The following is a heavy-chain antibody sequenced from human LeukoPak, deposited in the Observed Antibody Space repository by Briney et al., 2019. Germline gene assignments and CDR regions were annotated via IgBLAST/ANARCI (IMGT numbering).Heavy chain of an antibody. CDR1: GGSISSSSYY. D-gene: IGHD3-22*01. V-gene: IGHV4-39*07. Sequence: SETLSLTCTVSGGSISSSSYYWGWIRQPPGKGLEWIGSIYYSGSTYYNPSLKSRVTISVDTSKNQFSLKLSSVTAADTAVYYCAVSGYLNHYWGQGTLVTVSS. J-gene: IGHJ4*02. CDR3: AVSGYLNHY. CDR2: IYYSGST.